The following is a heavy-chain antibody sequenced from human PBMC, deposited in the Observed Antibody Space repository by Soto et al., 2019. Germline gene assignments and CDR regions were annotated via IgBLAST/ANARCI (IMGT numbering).Heavy chain of an antibody. CDR2: IYYSGST. V-gene: IGHV4-61*08. CDR1: GGSINSADYY. J-gene: IGHJ3*02. Sequence: PSETLSLTCTVSGGSINSADYYWSWIRQPPGKGLEWIGYIYYSGSTNYNPSLKSRVTISVDTSKNQFSLKLSSVTAADTAVYYCARVWGGAFDIWGQGTMVTVSS. D-gene: IGHD3-10*01. CDR3: ARVWGGAFDI.